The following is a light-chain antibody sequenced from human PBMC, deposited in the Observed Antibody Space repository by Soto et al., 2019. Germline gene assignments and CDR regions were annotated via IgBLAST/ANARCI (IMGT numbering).Light chain of an antibody. Sequence: EIVLTQSPGILSLSPGERATLSCRASQSVGSDFLAWYQQRPGQPPRILIFGASGRATGIPDRFSGSGSGTDFTLTISRLEPEDFAVYYCQQYGSLSWAFGQGTKVEIK. CDR2: GAS. J-gene: IGKJ1*01. CDR1: QSVGSDF. V-gene: IGKV3-20*01. CDR3: QQYGSLSWA.